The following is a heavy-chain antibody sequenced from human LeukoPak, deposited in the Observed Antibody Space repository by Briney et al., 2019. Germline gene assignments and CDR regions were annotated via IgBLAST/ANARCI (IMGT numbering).Heavy chain of an antibody. Sequence: GGSLRLSCAASGFTFSSYSMNWVRQAPGKGLEWVSYISSSSSTIYYADSVKGRFTISRDDAKNSLYLQMNSLRAEDTAVYYCARGHVAVADPFDYWGQGTLVTVSS. V-gene: IGHV3-48*01. CDR1: GFTFSSYS. D-gene: IGHD6-19*01. CDR3: ARGHVAVADPFDY. CDR2: ISSSSSTI. J-gene: IGHJ4*02.